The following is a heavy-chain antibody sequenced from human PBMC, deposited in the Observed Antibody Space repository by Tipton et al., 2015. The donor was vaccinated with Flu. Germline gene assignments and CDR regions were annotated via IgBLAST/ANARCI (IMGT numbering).Heavy chain of an antibody. CDR3: AREANLGTFGDYDY. J-gene: IGHJ4*02. V-gene: IGHV1-8*03. D-gene: IGHD4-17*01. CDR2: MNPNSGNT. CDR1: GYTFTSYD. Sequence: QSGPEVKKPGASVKVSCKASGYTFTSYDINWVRQATGQGLEWMGWMNPNSGNTGYAQKFQGRVTITRNTSISTAYMELSSLRSEDTAVYYCAREANLGTFGDYDYWGQGTLVTVSS.